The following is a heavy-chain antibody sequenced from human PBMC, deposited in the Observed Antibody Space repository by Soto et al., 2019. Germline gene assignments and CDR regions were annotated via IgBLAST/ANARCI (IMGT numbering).Heavy chain of an antibody. CDR2: IKSKTDGGTT. CDR3: TTDQLHRILLTIYGVDKDAFYI. V-gene: IGHV3-15*07. J-gene: IGHJ3*02. D-gene: IGHD3-3*01. CDR1: GFTFSNAW. Sequence: PGGSLRLSCAASGFTFSNAWMNWVRQAPGKGLEWVGRIKSKTDGGTTDHAAPVKGRFTISRDDSKNTLYLQMNSLKTEDTAVYYCTTDQLHRILLTIYGVDKDAFYIWSQGTMVIVSS.